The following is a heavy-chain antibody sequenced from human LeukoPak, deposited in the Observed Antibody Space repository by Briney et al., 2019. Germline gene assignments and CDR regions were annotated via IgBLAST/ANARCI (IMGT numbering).Heavy chain of an antibody. J-gene: IGHJ5*02. CDR3: AKLVLPAAIISPYNWFDP. CDR2: ISGSGGST. CDR1: GFTFSSYP. V-gene: IGHV3-23*01. D-gene: IGHD2-2*01. Sequence: GGSLRLSCAASGFTFSSYPMSWVRQAPGKGLECVSAISGSGGSTYYADSIKGRFTISRDNSKNTLFLQMDSLRAEDTAVYYCAKLVLPAAIISPYNWFDPWGQGTLVIVSS.